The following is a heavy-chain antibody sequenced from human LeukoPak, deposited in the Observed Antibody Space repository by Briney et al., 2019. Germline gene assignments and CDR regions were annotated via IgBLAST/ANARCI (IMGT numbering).Heavy chain of an antibody. D-gene: IGHD2-15*01. CDR2: IGTAGDT. V-gene: IGHV3-13*01. CDR1: GFTFSSYD. Sequence: GGSLRLSCAASGFTFSSYDMHWVRQAPGKGLEWVSTIGTAGDTYYPDSVKGRFTISRDNAKNSLYLQMNSLRAEDTAVYYCARGQPGVAATWGQGTLVTVSS. CDR3: ARGQPGVAAT. J-gene: IGHJ5*02.